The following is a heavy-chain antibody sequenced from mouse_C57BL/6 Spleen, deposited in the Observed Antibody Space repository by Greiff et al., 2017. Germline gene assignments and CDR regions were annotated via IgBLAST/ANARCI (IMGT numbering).Heavy chain of an antibody. J-gene: IGHJ2*01. V-gene: IGHV1-80*01. CDR3: ARITSVAYYFGY. CDR1: GYAFSSYW. D-gene: IGHD1-1*01. Sequence: VQLQQPGAELVKPGASVKISCKASGYAFSSYWMNWVKQRPGKGLEWIGQIYPGDGDTNYNGKFKGKATLTADKSSSTAYMQLSSLTSEDSAVYFCARITSVAYYFGYWGQGTTLTVSS. CDR2: IYPGDGDT.